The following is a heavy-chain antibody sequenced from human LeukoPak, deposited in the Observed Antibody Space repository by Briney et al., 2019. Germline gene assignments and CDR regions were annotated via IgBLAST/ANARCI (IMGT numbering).Heavy chain of an antibody. V-gene: IGHV3-30*02. Sequence: PGGPLRLPCAASVFIFSTYPMHCVRQAPGKGLVGVAFIRYDGGNKYYADTVKGRFTISRNNSQNTLYLQMNSLRAEDTAVYYCAKDRGYMDVWGKGPTVNISS. CDR3: AKDRGYMDV. J-gene: IGHJ6*03. CDR1: VFIFSTYP. CDR2: IRYDGGNK.